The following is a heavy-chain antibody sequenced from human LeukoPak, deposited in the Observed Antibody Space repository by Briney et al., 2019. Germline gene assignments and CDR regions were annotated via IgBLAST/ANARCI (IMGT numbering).Heavy chain of an antibody. J-gene: IGHJ4*02. V-gene: IGHV4-39*01. CDR2: IYYSGTS. D-gene: IGHD2-2*01. CDR3: ATDSTSWPNY. Sequence: SETLSLTCTVSGGSISSSSYHRTWVRQPPGKGLEWIGSIYYSGTSYYNPSLKSRVTISVDTSKNQFSLRLNSVTAADTAVYYCATDSTSWPNYWGQGTLVTVSS. CDR1: GGSISSSSYH.